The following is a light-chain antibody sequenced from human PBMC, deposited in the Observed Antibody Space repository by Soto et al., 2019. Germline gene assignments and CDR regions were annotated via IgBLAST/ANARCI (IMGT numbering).Light chain of an antibody. V-gene: IGKV3-15*01. CDR1: QSVTNN. CDR3: QQRSNWPLT. J-gene: IGKJ4*01. CDR2: GAS. Sequence: EIVMTQSLATLSVSPGERATLSCRASQSVTNNLAWYQQKPGQAPRLLVYGASSRATGVPARFSGSGSGTEFTLTISNLQSEDFAVYYCQQRSNWPLTFGGGTKVDIK.